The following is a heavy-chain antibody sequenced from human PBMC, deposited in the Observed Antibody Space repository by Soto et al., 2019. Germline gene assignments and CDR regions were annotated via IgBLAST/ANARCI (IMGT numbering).Heavy chain of an antibody. Sequence: EVQLVESGGGLVQPGGSLRLSCAGSGFTFSSYWMHWVRQAPGKGLVWVSRINRDGTSTSYADSVKGRFTISRDNAKNTLYLQMNSLRAEDTAVYYCARVGQGRYYFDSWGQGTLVTVSS. V-gene: IGHV3-74*01. CDR1: GFTFSSYW. J-gene: IGHJ4*02. CDR3: ARVGQGRYYFDS. CDR2: INRDGTST.